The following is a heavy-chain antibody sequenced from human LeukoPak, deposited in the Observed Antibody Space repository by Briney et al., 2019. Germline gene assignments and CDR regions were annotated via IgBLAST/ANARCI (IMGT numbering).Heavy chain of an antibody. CDR1: GGSISSYY. J-gene: IGHJ6*03. V-gene: IGHV4-59*12. D-gene: IGHD5-18*01. CDR2: IYYSGST. CDR3: ARRGYRGYSYGSYYYYYMDV. Sequence: SETLSLTCTVSGGSISSYYWSWIRQPPGKGLEWIGYIYYSGSTNYNPSLKSRVTISVDTSKNQFSLKLSSVTAADTAVYYCARRGYRGYSYGSYYYYYMDVWGKGTTVTISS.